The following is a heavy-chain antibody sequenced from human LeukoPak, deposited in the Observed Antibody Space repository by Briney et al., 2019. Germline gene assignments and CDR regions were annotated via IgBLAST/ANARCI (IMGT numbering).Heavy chain of an antibody. V-gene: IGHV3-23*01. J-gene: IGHJ4*02. Sequence: GGSLRLSCTASGFTFNNYAMYWVRQAPRKGLEGVAGIKGRFTISRDNSKNTVYLQMDSLRGEDTALYYCTKTTTGYSSGQYPGWPADHWGQGALDTVSS. CDR2: I. D-gene: IGHD3-22*01. CDR3: TKTTTGYSSGQYPGWPADH. CDR1: GFTFNNYA.